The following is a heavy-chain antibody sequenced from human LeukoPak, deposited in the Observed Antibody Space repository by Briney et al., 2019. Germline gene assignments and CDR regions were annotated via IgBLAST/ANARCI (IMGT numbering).Heavy chain of an antibody. D-gene: IGHD1-14*01. V-gene: IGHV3-30*04. CDR1: GFTFSSYA. Sequence: PGRSLRLSCAASGFTFSSYAMHWVRQAPGKGLEWVAVISYDGSNKYYADSVKGRFTISRDNPKNTLYLQMNSLRAEDTAVYYCARDNPPAAPLDYWGQGTLVTVSS. CDR3: ARDNPPAAPLDY. J-gene: IGHJ4*02. CDR2: ISYDGSNK.